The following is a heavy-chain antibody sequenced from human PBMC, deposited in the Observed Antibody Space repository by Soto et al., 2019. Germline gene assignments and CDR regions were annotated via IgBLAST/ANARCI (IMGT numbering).Heavy chain of an antibody. Sequence: KPSETLSLTCTVSGGSISSYYWSWIRQPPGKGLEWIGYIYYSGGTNYNPSLKSRVTISVDTSKNQFSLKLSSVTAADTAVYYCARVCYPYYDILTGFCMDVWGQGTTVTVSS. CDR1: GGSISSYY. CDR2: IYYSGGT. J-gene: IGHJ6*02. CDR3: ARVCYPYYDILTGFCMDV. D-gene: IGHD3-9*01. V-gene: IGHV4-59*01.